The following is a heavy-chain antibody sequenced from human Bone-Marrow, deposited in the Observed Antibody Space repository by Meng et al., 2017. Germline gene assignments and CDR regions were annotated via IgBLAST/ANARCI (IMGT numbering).Heavy chain of an antibody. CDR1: GYTFTAYY. Sequence: ASVKVSCKPSGYTFTAYYIRWVLQAPGQGLEWMGHINPDTGDTLYAQKFQGRVSMTGDTSINTAYVELSGLRSDDTAVYYCARDENISLGKLFGDYWGQGTLVTVSS. V-gene: IGHV1-2*06. D-gene: IGHD2-21*01. CDR2: INPDTGDT. CDR3: ARDENISLGKLFGDY. J-gene: IGHJ4*02.